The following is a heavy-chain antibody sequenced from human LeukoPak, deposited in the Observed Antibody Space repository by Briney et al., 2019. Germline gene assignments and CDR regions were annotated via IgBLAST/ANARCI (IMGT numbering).Heavy chain of an antibody. CDR3: AINIVVVPAAMRGGDC. Sequence: GGSLRLSCAASGFTFSSYAMSWVRQAPGKGLEWASAISGSGGSTYYADSVKGRFTISRDNSKNTLYLQMNSLRAEDTAVYYCAINIVVVPAAMRGGDCWGQGTLVTVSS. CDR2: ISGSGGST. J-gene: IGHJ4*02. CDR1: GFTFSSYA. V-gene: IGHV3-23*01. D-gene: IGHD2-2*01.